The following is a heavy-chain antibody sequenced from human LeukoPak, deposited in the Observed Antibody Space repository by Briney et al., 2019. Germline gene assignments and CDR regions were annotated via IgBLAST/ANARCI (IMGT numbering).Heavy chain of an antibody. CDR1: GYTFTSYA. D-gene: IGHD3-10*01. Sequence: AASVKVSCKASGYTFTSYAMHWVRQAPGQRLEWMGWINAGNGNTKYSQKFQGRVTITRDTSASTAYMELSSLRSEDTAVYYCARVGGWLWFGELDYFDYWGQGTLVTVSS. CDR3: ARVGGWLWFGELDYFDY. J-gene: IGHJ4*02. V-gene: IGHV1-3*01. CDR2: INAGNGNT.